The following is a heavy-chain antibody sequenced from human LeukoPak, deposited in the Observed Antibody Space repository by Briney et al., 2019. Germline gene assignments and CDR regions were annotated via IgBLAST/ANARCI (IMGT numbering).Heavy chain of an antibody. CDR2: ISGSGRST. CDR1: GFSFSNYA. D-gene: IGHD2-21*01. CDR3: ARDGGGINSWFWAYDY. V-gene: IGHV3-23*01. J-gene: IGHJ4*02. Sequence: GGSLRLSCAASGFSFSNYAMSWVRQAPGKGLEWVSDISGSGRSTYYADSVRGRFTISRDNSKNTLYLQVNSLSAEDTAVYYCARDGGGINSWFWAYDYWGQGALVTVSS.